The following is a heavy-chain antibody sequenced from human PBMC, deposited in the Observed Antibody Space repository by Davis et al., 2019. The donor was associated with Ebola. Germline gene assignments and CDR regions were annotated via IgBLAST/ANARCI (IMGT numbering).Heavy chain of an antibody. CDR2: ISGSGGST. Sequence: GESLKISCAASGFTFGSYWMHWVRQAPGKGLEWVSAISGSGGSTYYADSVKGRFTISRDNSKNTLYLQMNSLRAEDTAVYYCAKDRGYSYGYVQEYWGQGTLVTVSS. D-gene: IGHD5-18*01. V-gene: IGHV3-23*01. CDR3: AKDRGYSYGYVQEY. J-gene: IGHJ4*02. CDR1: GFTFGSYW.